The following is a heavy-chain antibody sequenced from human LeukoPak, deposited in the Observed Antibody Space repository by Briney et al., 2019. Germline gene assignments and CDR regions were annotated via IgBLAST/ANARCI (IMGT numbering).Heavy chain of an antibody. D-gene: IGHD6-19*01. Sequence: ASVKVSCKASGGTFSSYAISWVRQAPGQGLEWMGRIIPILGIANYAQKFQGRVTITADKSTSTAYMELSSLRSEDTAVYYCASPGIAVAGEYYYYGMDVWGQGTTVTVSS. V-gene: IGHV1-69*04. CDR1: GGTFSSYA. J-gene: IGHJ6*02. CDR3: ASPGIAVAGEYYYYGMDV. CDR2: IIPILGIA.